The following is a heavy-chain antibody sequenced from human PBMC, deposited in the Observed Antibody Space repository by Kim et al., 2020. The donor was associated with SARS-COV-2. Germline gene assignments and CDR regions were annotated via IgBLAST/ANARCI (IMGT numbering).Heavy chain of an antibody. CDR3: ARGRLFGAS. Sequence: GGSLRLSCAGSGFTFSSYSLLWVRQAPGKGLEWVAVISYDENYKDYADSVKGRFAISRDNSKNTVSLLMNSLRPEDTAVYYCARGRLFGASWGQGTLVTV. V-gene: IGHV3-30*09. CDR1: GFTFSSYS. J-gene: IGHJ5*02. D-gene: IGHD3-10*01. CDR2: ISYDENYK.